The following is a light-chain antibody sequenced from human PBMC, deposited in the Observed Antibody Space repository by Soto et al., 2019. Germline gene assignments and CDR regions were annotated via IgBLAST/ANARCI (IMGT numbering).Light chain of an antibody. V-gene: IGKV3-15*01. CDR2: GAS. CDR1: QSVSSN. CDR3: QQYNNWPPWT. Sequence: EIVMTQSASTLSESPGERATLSCGASQSVSSNLAWYQQKPGQAPRLLIYGASTRATGIPARFSGSGSGTEFTLTISSLQSQDFAVYYCQQYNNWPPWTFGQGTKVDIK. J-gene: IGKJ1*01.